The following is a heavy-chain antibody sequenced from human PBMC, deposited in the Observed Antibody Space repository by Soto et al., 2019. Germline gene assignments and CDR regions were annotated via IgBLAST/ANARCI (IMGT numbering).Heavy chain of an antibody. Sequence: QVQLQESGPGLVKPSQTLSLTCTVSGGSISSGGYYWSWIRQHPGKGLEWIGYIYYSGSTYYNPSLKSRVTISVDTSKNQFSRKLSSVTAADTAVYYCARDTPYLGYYYGSEKYGMDVWGQGTTVTVSS. CDR3: ARDTPYLGYYYGSEKYGMDV. CDR2: IYYSGST. CDR1: GGSISSGGYY. J-gene: IGHJ6*02. D-gene: IGHD3-10*01. V-gene: IGHV4-31*03.